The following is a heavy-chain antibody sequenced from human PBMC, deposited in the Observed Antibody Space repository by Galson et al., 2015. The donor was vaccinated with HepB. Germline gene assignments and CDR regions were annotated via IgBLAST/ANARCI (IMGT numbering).Heavy chain of an antibody. CDR2: IRYDGSNK. CDR3: AKIDLFTGSYDSSGLHVDY. V-gene: IGHV3-30*02. CDR1: GFTFSSYG. J-gene: IGHJ4*02. Sequence: SLRLSCAASGFTFSSYGMHWVRQAPGKGLEWVAFIRYDGSNKYYADSVKGRFTISRDNSKNTLYLQMNSLRAEDTAVYYCAKIDLFTGSYDSSGLHVDYWGQGTLVTVSS. D-gene: IGHD3-22*01.